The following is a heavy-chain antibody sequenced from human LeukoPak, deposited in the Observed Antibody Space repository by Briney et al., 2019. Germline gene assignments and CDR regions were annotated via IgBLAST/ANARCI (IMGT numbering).Heavy chain of an antibody. V-gene: IGHV1-46*01. CDR3: ARDYYDSSLSTIDAFDI. CDR2: INPSGGST. J-gene: IGHJ3*02. Sequence: GASVKVSCKASGYTFTSYYMHWVRQAPGQGLEWMGIINPSGGSTSYAQKFQGRVTMTRDTSTSTVYMELSSLRSEDTAVYYCARDYYDSSLSTIDAFDIWGQGTMVTVSS. D-gene: IGHD3-22*01. CDR1: GYTFTSYY.